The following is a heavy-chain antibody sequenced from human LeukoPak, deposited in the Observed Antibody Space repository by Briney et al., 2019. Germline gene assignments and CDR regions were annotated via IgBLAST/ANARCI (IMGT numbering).Heavy chain of an antibody. J-gene: IGHJ4*02. V-gene: IGHV3-21*04. D-gene: IGHD3-10*01. CDR3: ARDSPDGSGTYYNDSPDY. CDR1: GFTFTSYS. Sequence: GGSLRLSCAASGFTFTSYSMNWVRQAPGKGLEWVSSISSSSTYIYYADSVKGRFTISRDNTKNSLYLQMNSLRSDDTAIYYCARDSPDGSGTYYNDSPDYWGQGTLVTVSS. CDR2: ISSSSTYI.